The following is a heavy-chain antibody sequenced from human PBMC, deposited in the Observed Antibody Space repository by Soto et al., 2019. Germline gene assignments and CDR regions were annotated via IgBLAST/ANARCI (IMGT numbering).Heavy chain of an antibody. CDR3: ARGLGYGDYGAYSYGMDV. Sequence: QVQLVQSGAEVKKPGSSVKVSCKASGGTFSSYAISWVRQAPGQGLEWMGGIIPIFGTANYAQKFQGRVTITADXXTXTXXMELSSLRSEDTAVYYCARGLGYGDYGAYSYGMDVWGQGTTVTVSS. CDR2: IIPIFGTA. D-gene: IGHD4-17*01. J-gene: IGHJ6*02. CDR1: GGTFSSYA. V-gene: IGHV1-69*12.